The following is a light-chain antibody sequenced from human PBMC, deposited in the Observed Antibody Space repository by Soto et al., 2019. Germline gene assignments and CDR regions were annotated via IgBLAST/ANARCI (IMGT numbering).Light chain of an antibody. CDR3: QQSYSTPRR. V-gene: IGKV1-39*01. CDR1: QSISSY. Sequence: DIQMTQSPSSLSASVGDRVTITCRASQSISSYLNWYQQKPGKAPKLLIYAASSLQSGVPSRFSGSGSGTDFTLTISSLQPEDFATYYCQQSYSTPRRFGHGTKVHIK. J-gene: IGKJ1*01. CDR2: AAS.